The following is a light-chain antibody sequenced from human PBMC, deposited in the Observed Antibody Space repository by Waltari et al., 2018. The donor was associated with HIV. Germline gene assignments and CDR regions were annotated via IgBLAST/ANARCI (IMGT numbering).Light chain of an antibody. V-gene: IGLV2-14*01. J-gene: IGLJ2*01. Sequence: QSALTQPASVSGSPGQSITISCDLNDNDYVSWYQRHPGTAPKVTIYEVTNRPSGLSNRFSGSKSGNTATLTISGLQPEDEADYFCTSYISGTSPVFGRGTRVTVL. CDR3: TSYISGTSPV. CDR2: EVT. CDR1: DLNDNDY.